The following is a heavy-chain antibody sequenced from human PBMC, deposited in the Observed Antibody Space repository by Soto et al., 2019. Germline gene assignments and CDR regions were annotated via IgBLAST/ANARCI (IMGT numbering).Heavy chain of an antibody. Sequence: PGESLKISCQGSGYSFTSYWISWVRQMPGKGLEWMGRIDPSDSYTNYSPSFQGHVTISADKSISTAYLQWSSLKASDTAMYYCARQPTIFGVVIHYYYGMDVWGQGATVTVSS. J-gene: IGHJ6*02. CDR3: ARQPTIFGVVIHYYYGMDV. CDR2: IDPSDSYT. D-gene: IGHD3-3*01. V-gene: IGHV5-10-1*01. CDR1: GYSFTSYW.